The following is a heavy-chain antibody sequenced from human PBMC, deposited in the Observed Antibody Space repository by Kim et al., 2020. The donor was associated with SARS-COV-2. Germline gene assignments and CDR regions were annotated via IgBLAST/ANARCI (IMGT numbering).Heavy chain of an antibody. V-gene: IGHV3-9*01. Sequence: GGSLRLSCAASGFTFDDYAMHWVRQAPGKGLEWVSGISWNSGSIGYADSVKGRFTISRDNAKNSLYLQMNSLRAEDTALYYCAKAKSPHYDILTGYLPSYYYYGMDVWGQGTTVTVSS. CDR1: GFTFDDYA. J-gene: IGHJ6*02. CDR3: AKAKSPHYDILTGYLPSYYYYGMDV. CDR2: ISWNSGSI. D-gene: IGHD3-9*01.